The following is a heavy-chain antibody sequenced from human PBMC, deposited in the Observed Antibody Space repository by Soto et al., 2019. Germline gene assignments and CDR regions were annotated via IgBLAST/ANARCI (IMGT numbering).Heavy chain of an antibody. V-gene: IGHV1-46*01. CDR2: INPSGGST. CDR3: ARSRDRFDY. CDR1: GYTFTIYY. J-gene: IGHJ4*02. Sequence: QVQLVQSGAEVKKPGASEKVSCKASGYTFTIYYMHWVRQAPGQGLEWMGIINPSGGSTSYAQMFQGRVTMTRDTSTSTVYMELSSLRSEDTAIYYCARSRDRFDYWGQGTLVTVSS.